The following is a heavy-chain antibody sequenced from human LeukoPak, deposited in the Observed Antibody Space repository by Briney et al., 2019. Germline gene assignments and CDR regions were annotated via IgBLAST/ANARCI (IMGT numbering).Heavy chain of an antibody. D-gene: IGHD6-19*01. V-gene: IGHV4-59*01. CDR2: IYSSGST. Sequence: SETLSLTCTVSGGSISSYYWSWIRQPPGKGLECIGYIYSSGSTNYNPSLKSRVTISVDTSKSQFSLKLSSVTAADTAVYYCARHGAVAGSDYWGQGTLVTVSS. CDR1: GGSISSYY. CDR3: ARHGAVAGSDY. J-gene: IGHJ4*02.